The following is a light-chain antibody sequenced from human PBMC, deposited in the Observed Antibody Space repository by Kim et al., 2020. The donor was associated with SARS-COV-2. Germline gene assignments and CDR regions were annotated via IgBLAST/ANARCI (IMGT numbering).Light chain of an antibody. CDR2: DVI. J-gene: IGLJ1*01. CDR3: SSYTSSSTYV. Sequence: QSALTQPASVSGSPGQSITISCTGTSSDVGGYNHVSWYQQHPGKAPKLMIYDVIKRPSGVSNRFSGSKSGNTASLTISGLQAEDEADYYCSSYTSSSTYVFGAVTKVTVL. CDR1: SSDVGGYNH. V-gene: IGLV2-14*01.